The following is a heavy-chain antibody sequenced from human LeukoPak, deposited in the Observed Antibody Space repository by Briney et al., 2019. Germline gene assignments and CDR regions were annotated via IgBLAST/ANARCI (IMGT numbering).Heavy chain of an antibody. CDR2: MNPNSGNT. Sequence: ASVKVSCKASGYTFTRYDINWVRQATGQGLEWLGWMNPNSGNTGYAQKFQGRVTITRNTSISTAYMELSSLRSEDTAVYYCARDQNPCIAAAGDCYYYGMDVWGQGTTVTVSS. CDR1: GYTFTRYD. V-gene: IGHV1-8*03. J-gene: IGHJ6*02. D-gene: IGHD6-13*01. CDR3: ARDQNPCIAAAGDCYYYGMDV.